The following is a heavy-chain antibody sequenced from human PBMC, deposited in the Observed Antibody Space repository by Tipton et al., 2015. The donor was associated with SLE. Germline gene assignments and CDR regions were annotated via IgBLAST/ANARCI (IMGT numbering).Heavy chain of an antibody. V-gene: IGHV3-33*01. D-gene: IGHD2-8*01. Sequence: SLRLSCAASGFRFSDYVMHWVRQSPGKGLEWLALIWFDGSDEFYADSVRGRFTVSRDNSRNTLYLQMNSLRVDDTAVYFCARGYCSDGVCYGFGFFDYWGQGNLVTVSS. CDR1: GFRFSDYV. CDR3: ARGYCSDGVCYGFGFFDY. J-gene: IGHJ4*02. CDR2: IWFDGSDE.